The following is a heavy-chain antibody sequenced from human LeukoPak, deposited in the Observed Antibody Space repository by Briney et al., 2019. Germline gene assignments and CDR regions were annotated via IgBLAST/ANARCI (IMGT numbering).Heavy chain of an antibody. CDR3: ARARDYVWGSLGY. J-gene: IGHJ4*02. Sequence: SGGSLRLSCAASGFTFSSYGMSWVRQAPGKGLEWVSAISGSGGSTYYADSVKGRFTISRDNSKNTLYLQMNSLRAEDTAVYYCARARDYVWGSLGYWGQGTLVTVSS. V-gene: IGHV3-23*01. CDR2: ISGSGGST. CDR1: GFTFSSYG. D-gene: IGHD3-16*01.